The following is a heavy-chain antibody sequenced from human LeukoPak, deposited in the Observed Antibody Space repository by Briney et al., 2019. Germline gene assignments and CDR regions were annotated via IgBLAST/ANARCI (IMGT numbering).Heavy chain of an antibody. Sequence: PGGSLRLSCAVSGFPFSIYEMNWVRQAPGKGLEWVSNIDSSGTIRYYADSVKGRFSISRDNAKNSLYLQMNSLRVEDTGVYYCALLAVASDFDYWGQGALVTVSS. V-gene: IGHV3-48*03. D-gene: IGHD6-19*01. CDR1: GFPFSIYE. CDR2: IDSSGTIR. CDR3: ALLAVASDFDY. J-gene: IGHJ4*02.